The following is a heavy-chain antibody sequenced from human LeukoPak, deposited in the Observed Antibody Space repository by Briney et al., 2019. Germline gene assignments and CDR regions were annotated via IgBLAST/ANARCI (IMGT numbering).Heavy chain of an antibody. CDR3: AKNQVGATTFDYYYYYGMDV. CDR1: GFTFSSHA. D-gene: IGHD1-26*01. J-gene: IGHJ6*02. V-gene: IGHV3-23*01. Sequence: GGSLRLSCAASGFTFSSHAMSWVRQAPGKGLEWVSAISTSGGSTYYADSVKGRFTISRDNSKNTLYLQMNSLRAEDTAVYYCAKNQVGATTFDYYYYYGMDVWGQGTTVTVSS. CDR2: ISTSGGST.